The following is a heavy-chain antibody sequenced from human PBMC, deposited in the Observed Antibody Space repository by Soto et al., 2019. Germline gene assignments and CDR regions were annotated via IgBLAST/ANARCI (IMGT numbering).Heavy chain of an antibody. J-gene: IGHJ6*02. CDR1: GYTFTSYG. Sequence: QVQLVQYGAEVKKPGASVKVSCKASGYTFTSYGISWVRQAPGQGLEWMGWISAYNGNTNYAQKLQGRVTMTTDTSTSTAYMELRSLRSDDTAVYYCARETYYDFWSGYLGMDVWGQGTTVTVSS. CDR2: ISAYNGNT. CDR3: ARETYYDFWSGYLGMDV. V-gene: IGHV1-18*01. D-gene: IGHD3-3*01.